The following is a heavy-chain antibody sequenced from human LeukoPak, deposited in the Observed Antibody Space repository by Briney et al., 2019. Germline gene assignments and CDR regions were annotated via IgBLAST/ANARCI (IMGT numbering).Heavy chain of an antibody. CDR2: IYYSGST. V-gene: IGHV4-59*08. D-gene: IGHD4-23*01. CDR3: ARHPDYGGNSLFDY. J-gene: IGHJ4*02. CDR1: GGSISSYY. Sequence: PSETLSLTCTVSGGSISSYYWSWIRQPPGKGLEWIGYIYYSGSTNYNPSLKSRVTISVDTSKNQFSLKLSSVTAADTAVYYCARHPDYGGNSLFDYWGQGTLVTVSS.